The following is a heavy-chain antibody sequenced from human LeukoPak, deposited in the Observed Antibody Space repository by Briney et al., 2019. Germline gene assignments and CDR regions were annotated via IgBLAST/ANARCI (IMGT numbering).Heavy chain of an antibody. CDR1: RYTFTNYW. J-gene: IGHJ3*02. D-gene: IGHD2-2*02. V-gene: IGHV5-51*01. Sequence: GESLKISCKASRYTFTNYWIGWVRQMPGKGLEWMGIIFPGDSDTRYSPSLQGQVTISAHKSITTAYLQWSSLKASDTAIYYCARSTESIVLLPAPLPHDAFDIWGQGTMVTVSS. CDR3: ARSTESIVLLPAPLPHDAFDI. CDR2: IFPGDSDT.